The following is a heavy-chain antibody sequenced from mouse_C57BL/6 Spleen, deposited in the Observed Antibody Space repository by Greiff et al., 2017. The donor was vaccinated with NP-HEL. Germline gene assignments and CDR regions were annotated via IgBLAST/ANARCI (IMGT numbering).Heavy chain of an antibody. D-gene: IGHD2-4*01. Sequence: VQLQQSGPELVKPGASVKISCKASGYAFSSSWMNWVKQRPGKGLEWIGRIYPGDGDTNYNGKFKGKATLTADKSSSTADMQLSSLTSEDSAVYFCARGKGYDYEEDAMDYWGQGTSVTVSS. CDR3: ARGKGYDYEEDAMDY. CDR1: GYAFSSSW. J-gene: IGHJ4*01. CDR2: IYPGDGDT. V-gene: IGHV1-82*01.